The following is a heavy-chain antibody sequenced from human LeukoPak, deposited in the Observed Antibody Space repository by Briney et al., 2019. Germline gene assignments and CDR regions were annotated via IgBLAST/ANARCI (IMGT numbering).Heavy chain of an antibody. CDR1: GGSFSGYY. Sequence: SETLSLTCAVYGGSFSGYYWSWIRQPPGKGLEWIGEINHSGSTNYNPSLKGRVTISVDTSKNQFSLKLSSVTAADTAVYYCARGLWSFDYWGQGTLVTVSS. D-gene: IGHD3-10*01. V-gene: IGHV4-34*01. J-gene: IGHJ4*02. CDR2: INHSGST. CDR3: ARGLWSFDY.